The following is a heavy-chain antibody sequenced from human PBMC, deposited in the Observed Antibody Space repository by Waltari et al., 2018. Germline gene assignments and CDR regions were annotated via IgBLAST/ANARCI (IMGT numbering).Heavy chain of an antibody. J-gene: IGHJ4*02. CDR2: IYGGGST. V-gene: IGHV3-53*01. D-gene: IGHD5-18*01. Sequence: EVQLVESGGGLIQPGGSLRLSCAASGFTVSSNYMSWVRQAPGKGLEWVSVIYGGGSTYYADSVKGRFTISRDNSKNTLYLQMNSLRAEDTAVYYCARDRGYSYGYADYWGQGTLVTVSS. CDR3: ARDRGYSYGYADY. CDR1: GFTVSSNY.